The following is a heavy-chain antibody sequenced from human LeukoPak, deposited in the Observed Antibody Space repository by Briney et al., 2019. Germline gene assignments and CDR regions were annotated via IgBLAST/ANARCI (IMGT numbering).Heavy chain of an antibody. J-gene: IGHJ3*02. CDR3: ARGAPAFDI. CDR1: GCPISSYY. Sequence: SETLSLTCTVSGCPISSYYWSWIRQPPGKGLEWIGYIYYSGSTNYNPSLKSRVTISVDTSKNQFSLKLSSVTAADTAVYYCARGAPAFDIWGQGTMVTVSS. V-gene: IGHV4-59*01. CDR2: IYYSGST.